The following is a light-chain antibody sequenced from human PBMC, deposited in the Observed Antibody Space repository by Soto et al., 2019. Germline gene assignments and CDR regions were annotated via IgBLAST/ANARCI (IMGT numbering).Light chain of an antibody. CDR3: SSYTSSSTQV. V-gene: IGLV2-14*03. CDR1: SSDVGGYNY. J-gene: IGLJ1*01. Sequence: QSALTQPASVSGSPGQSITISCTGTSSDVGGYNYVSWYQHHPGKAPKLRIYDVSNRPSGVSNRFSGSKSGNTASLTISGLQAEDEADYYCSSYTSSSTQVFGTGTKLTVL. CDR2: DVS.